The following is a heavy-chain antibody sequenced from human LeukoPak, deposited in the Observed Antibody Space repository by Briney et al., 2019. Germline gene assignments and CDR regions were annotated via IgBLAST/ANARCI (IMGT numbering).Heavy chain of an antibody. J-gene: IGHJ4*02. CDR3: VREGEGPLSKDFDY. V-gene: IGHV1-2*02. Sequence: ASVKVSCKSSGFTFTDHYIHWVRQGPGQGLEWMGYIGPHSTFTSSPQEYQGRVTMTRDASMSTAYMELTRLTSDDTAVYYCVREGEGPLSKDFDYWGQGTLVTVSS. CDR2: IGPHSTFT. D-gene: IGHD2/OR15-2a*01. CDR1: GFTFTDHY.